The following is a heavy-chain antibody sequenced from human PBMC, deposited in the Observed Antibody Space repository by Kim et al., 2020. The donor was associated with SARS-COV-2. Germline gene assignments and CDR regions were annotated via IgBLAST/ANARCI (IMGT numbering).Heavy chain of an antibody. V-gene: IGHV3-30*18. D-gene: IGHD4-17*01. CDR1: GFTFSGYG. CDR3: VKEERSTVTTSYYFDY. J-gene: IGHJ4*02. Sequence: GGSLRLSCAASGFTFSGYGMHWVRQAPDKGLEWVAVISYDGSNKYSVDSVKGRFTIFRDNSNNTLYLQMNSLRAEDTAVYYCVKEERSTVTTSYYFDYWGQGTLVTVSS. CDR2: ISYDGSNK.